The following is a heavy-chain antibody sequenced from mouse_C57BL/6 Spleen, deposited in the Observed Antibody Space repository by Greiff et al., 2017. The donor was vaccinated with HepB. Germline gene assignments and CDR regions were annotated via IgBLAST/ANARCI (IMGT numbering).Heavy chain of an antibody. D-gene: IGHD1-1*01. CDR1: GYTFTSYW. CDR3: ARRGAITTVVAHYFDY. J-gene: IGHJ2*01. CDR2: IDPSDSYT. Sequence: QVQLQQPGAELVKPGASVKLSCKASGYTFTSYWMQWVKQRPGQGLEWIGEIDPSDSYTNYNQKFKGKATLTVDTSSSTAYMQLSSLTSEDSAVYYCARRGAITTVVAHYFDYWGQGTTLSLL. V-gene: IGHV1-50*01.